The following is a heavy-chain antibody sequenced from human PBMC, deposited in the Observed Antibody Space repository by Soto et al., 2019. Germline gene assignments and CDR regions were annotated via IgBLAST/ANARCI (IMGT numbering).Heavy chain of an antibody. Sequence: PGGSLRLSCVASGFTFSSYSMVWVRQAPGKGLEWISYIFATSTTIYYADSVKGRFTVSRDNTQNSLFLLMNSLRAEDTAIYYCARDKDWAFDYWGQGTLVT. CDR2: IFATSTTI. D-gene: IGHD3-9*01. V-gene: IGHV3-48*04. CDR1: GFTFSSYS. CDR3: ARDKDWAFDY. J-gene: IGHJ4*02.